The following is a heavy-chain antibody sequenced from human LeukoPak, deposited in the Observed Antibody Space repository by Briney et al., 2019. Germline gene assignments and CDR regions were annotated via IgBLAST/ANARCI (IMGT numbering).Heavy chain of an antibody. CDR3: ARDGMGPATTYSFDI. Sequence: PGGSLRLSCAASGFTFDDYGMSWVRQAPGKGLEWVSGINWNGGNTNYADSVKGRFTISRDNARNSLYLQMNSLRAEDTALYYCARDGMGPATTYSFDIWGQGTMVTVSS. V-gene: IGHV3-20*04. CDR1: GFTFDDYG. CDR2: INWNGGNT. D-gene: IGHD1-26*01. J-gene: IGHJ3*02.